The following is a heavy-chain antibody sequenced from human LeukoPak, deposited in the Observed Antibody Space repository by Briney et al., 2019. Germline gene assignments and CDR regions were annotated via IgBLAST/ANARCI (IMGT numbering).Heavy chain of an antibody. J-gene: IGHJ3*02. CDR2: IYYTGGT. V-gene: IGHV4-59*01. CDR1: GGSISSFY. CDR3: ASNRGGYSGAFDI. Sequence: PSETLSLTCSVSGGSISSFYWSWIRQPPGKGLEWIGYIYYTGGTNYNPSLKSRVTMSVDTSKNQFSLKLSSVTAADTAVYFCASNRGGYSGAFDIWGQGTMVTVSS. D-gene: IGHD3-10*01.